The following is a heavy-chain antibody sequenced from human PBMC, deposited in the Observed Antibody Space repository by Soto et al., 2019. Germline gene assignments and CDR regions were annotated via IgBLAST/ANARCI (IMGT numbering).Heavy chain of an antibody. D-gene: IGHD1-26*01. CDR2: IIPIFGTA. Sequence: SVEVSFKASWGTFISDAISWVRQAPGQGLEWMGGIIPIFGTANYAQKFQGRVTITADESTSTAYMELSSLRSEDTAVYYCARGVGYSGSYYGSYYYGMDVWGQGTTVTVSS. V-gene: IGHV1-69*13. CDR1: WGTFISDA. CDR3: ARGVGYSGSYYGSYYYGMDV. J-gene: IGHJ6*02.